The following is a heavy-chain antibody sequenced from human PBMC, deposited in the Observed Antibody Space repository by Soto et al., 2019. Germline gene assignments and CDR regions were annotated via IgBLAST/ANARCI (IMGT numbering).Heavy chain of an antibody. CDR2: IYYSGST. Sequence: PSETMSLTCTVSGVSISSYYWSLIRQTPGKGLEWIGYIYYSGSTNYNPSLKSRVTISVDTSKNQFSLKLSSVTAADTAVYYCARARAVAGTCFDYWGQGTLVTVSS. D-gene: IGHD6-19*01. V-gene: IGHV4-59*01. CDR3: ARARAVAGTCFDY. J-gene: IGHJ4*02. CDR1: GVSISSYY.